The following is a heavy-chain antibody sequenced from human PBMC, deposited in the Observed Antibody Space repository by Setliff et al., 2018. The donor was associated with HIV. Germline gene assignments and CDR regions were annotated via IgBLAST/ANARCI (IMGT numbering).Heavy chain of an antibody. CDR3: ARGIGPLPNWENFYYSMDV. Sequence: SETLSLTCTVSGGSISSSSYYWGWIRQPPGKGLEWIGSIYYSGSTYSNPSLKSRVTISADTSTNQISLKLNSVTAADTAVYYCARGIGPLPNWENFYYSMDVWGKGTTVTVSS. CDR1: GGSISSSSYY. D-gene: IGHD1-26*01. V-gene: IGHV4-39*01. CDR2: IYYSGST. J-gene: IGHJ6*03.